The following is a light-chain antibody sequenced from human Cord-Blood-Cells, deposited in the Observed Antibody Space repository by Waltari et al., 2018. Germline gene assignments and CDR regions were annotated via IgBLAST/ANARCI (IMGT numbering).Light chain of an antibody. J-gene: IGKJ4*01. CDR1: QSVLYSSNNKNY. Sequence: DIVMTQSPDSLAVSLGERATSNCKSSQSVLYSSNNKNYLAWYQQKPGHPPKLLIYWASTRESGVPDRFSGSGSGTDFTLTISSLQAEDVAVYYCQQYYSTPPTFGGGTKVEIK. V-gene: IGKV4-1*01. CDR2: WAS. CDR3: QQYYSTPPT.